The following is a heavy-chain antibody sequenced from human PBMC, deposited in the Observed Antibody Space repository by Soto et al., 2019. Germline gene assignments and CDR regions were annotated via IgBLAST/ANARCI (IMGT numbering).Heavy chain of an antibody. CDR2: ISAYNGVT. CDR1: GYTFTTTY. J-gene: IGHJ4*02. CDR3: GRVLDYYASGRYQDRIDY. V-gene: IGHV1-18*01. D-gene: IGHD3-22*01. Sequence: QVHLVQSRDEVKNSGASVKVSCKASGYTFTTTYITWVRQAPGQGLAWMGWISAYNGVTRYAQNLTGRVTMTPDTSTSTAYMELRSLRSDDTAVYYCGRVLDYYASGRYQDRIDYWGQGTLVTVSS.